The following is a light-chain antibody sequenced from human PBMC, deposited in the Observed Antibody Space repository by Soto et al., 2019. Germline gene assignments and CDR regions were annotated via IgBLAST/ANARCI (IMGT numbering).Light chain of an antibody. CDR3: QQYESSPMT. CDR1: QSISSC. V-gene: IGKV1-5*03. CDR2: KAS. Sequence: DSQMTQYPSTLSASVGDRVTITCRASQSISSCLDWYQQKPGKAPKLLISKASTLQSGVPPRFSGSGSGTEFTLTISSLQPDDFATYSCQQYESSPMTFGGGTKVEIK. J-gene: IGKJ4*01.